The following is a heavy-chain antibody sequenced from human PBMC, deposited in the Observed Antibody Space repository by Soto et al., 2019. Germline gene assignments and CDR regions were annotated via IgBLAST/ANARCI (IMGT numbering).Heavy chain of an antibody. D-gene: IGHD3-9*01. Sequence: SETLSLTCTVSGGSISSYYWSWIRQPPGKGLEWIGYIYYSGSTNYNPSLKSRVTISVDTSKNQFSLKLSSVTAADTAVYYCAREENDILTGYYDNWFDPWGQGTLVTVSS. J-gene: IGHJ5*02. CDR1: GGSISSYY. V-gene: IGHV4-59*01. CDR3: AREENDILTGYYDNWFDP. CDR2: IYYSGST.